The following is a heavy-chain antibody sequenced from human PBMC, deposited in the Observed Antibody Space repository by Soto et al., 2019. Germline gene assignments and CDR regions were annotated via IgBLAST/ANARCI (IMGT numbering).Heavy chain of an antibody. J-gene: IGHJ4*02. Sequence: GESLKISCAASGFTFSNAWMSWVRQAPGKGLEWVGRIKSKTDGGTTDYAAPVKGRFTISRDDSKNTLYLQMNSLKTEDTAVYYCTTSTTVTTGGYFDYWGQGTLVTVSS. V-gene: IGHV3-15*01. CDR2: IKSKTDGGTT. CDR1: GFTFSNAW. D-gene: IGHD4-4*01. CDR3: TTSTTVTTGGYFDY.